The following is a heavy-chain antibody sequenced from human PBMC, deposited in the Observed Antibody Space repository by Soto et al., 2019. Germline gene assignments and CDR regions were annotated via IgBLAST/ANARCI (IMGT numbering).Heavy chain of an antibody. Sequence: NRIRQPPGKGLEWISSISGSGFKKYYADSVKGRFTISRDNSKSTVYLELNNLSAEDTAVYHCAKNQGVELVPLATVDWFDPWGQGSVVTVSS. J-gene: IGHJ5*02. CDR2: ISGSGFKK. D-gene: IGHD1-26*01. V-gene: IGHV3-23*01. CDR3: AKNQGVELVPLATVDWFDP.